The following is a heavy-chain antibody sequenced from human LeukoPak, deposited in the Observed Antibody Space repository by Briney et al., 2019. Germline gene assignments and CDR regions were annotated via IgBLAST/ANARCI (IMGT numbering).Heavy chain of an antibody. CDR1: GFTVSSNY. Sequence: PGGSLRLSCAASGFTVSSNYMSWVRQAPGKGLEWVSGINWNGGSTGYADSVKGRFTISRDNAKNSLYLQMNSLRAEDTALYHCARQDHYYDSSGYSDWGQGTLVTVSS. J-gene: IGHJ4*02. CDR3: ARQDHYYDSSGYSD. CDR2: INWNGGST. V-gene: IGHV3-20*01. D-gene: IGHD3-22*01.